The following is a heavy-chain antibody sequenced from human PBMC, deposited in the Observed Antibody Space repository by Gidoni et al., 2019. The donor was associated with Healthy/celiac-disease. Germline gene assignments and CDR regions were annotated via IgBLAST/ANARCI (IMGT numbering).Heavy chain of an antibody. CDR1: GYTFTGYY. CDR3: ARDRSWGDGTSFDY. Sequence: QVQLVQSGAEVKKPGASVKVSCKASGYTFTGYYMHWVRQAPGQGLEWMGWINPNSGGTNYAKKFQGWVTMTRDTSISTAYMELSRLRSDDTAVYYCARDRSWGDGTSFDYWGQGTLVTVSS. V-gene: IGHV1-2*04. J-gene: IGHJ4*02. D-gene: IGHD7-27*01. CDR2: INPNSGGT.